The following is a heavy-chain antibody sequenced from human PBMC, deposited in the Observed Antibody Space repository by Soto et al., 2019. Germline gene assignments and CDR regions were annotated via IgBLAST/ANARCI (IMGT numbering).Heavy chain of an antibody. CDR1: GYTLTELS. D-gene: IGHD6-6*01. CDR2: FDPEDGET. J-gene: IGHJ6*02. Sequence: VKVSCKVSGYTLTELSMHWVRQAPGKGLEWMGGFDPEDGETIYAQKFQGRVTMTEDTSTDTAYMELSSLRSEDTAVYYCATSTIAARPFVVYYYYGMDVWGQGTTVTVSS. V-gene: IGHV1-24*01. CDR3: ATSTIAARPFVVYYYYGMDV.